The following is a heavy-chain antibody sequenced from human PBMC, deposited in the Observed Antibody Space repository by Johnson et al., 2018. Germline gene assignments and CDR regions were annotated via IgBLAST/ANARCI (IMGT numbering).Heavy chain of an antibody. CDR1: GFTFSDFY. CDR3: ARDYGSGRRRMDV. J-gene: IGHJ6*02. D-gene: IGHD3-10*01. Sequence: QVQLVESGGGLVKPGGSXRLSCAASGFTFSDFYMSWIRQAQGKGLEWVSYISSSSSSINYADSVKGRFTISRDNATKSLYLQMNSLRAGDTAVYYWARDYGSGRRRMDVWGQGTTVTVSS. CDR2: ISSSSSSI. V-gene: IGHV3-11*04.